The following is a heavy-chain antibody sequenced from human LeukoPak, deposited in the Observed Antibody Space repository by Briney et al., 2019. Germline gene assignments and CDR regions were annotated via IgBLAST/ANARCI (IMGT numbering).Heavy chain of an antibody. CDR2: IYPGDSDT. Sequence: GESLRISCKGSGYTFSSYWIGWVRQMPGKGLEWMGIIYPGDSDTRYSPSLQGQVTISVDASIGTAYLQWSSLKASDTAIYYCARQNDFRLDYWGQGTLVTVSS. D-gene: IGHD3-3*01. CDR1: GYTFSSYW. CDR3: ARQNDFRLDY. V-gene: IGHV5-51*01. J-gene: IGHJ4*02.